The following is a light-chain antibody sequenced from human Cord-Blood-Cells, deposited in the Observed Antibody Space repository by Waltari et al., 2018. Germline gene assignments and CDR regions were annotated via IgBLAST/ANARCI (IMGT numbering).Light chain of an antibody. J-gene: IGLJ1*01. CDR3: SSYTSSSTYF. CDR2: DVS. Sequence: QSALTQPASVSGSPGQSITISCTGTSSDVGGYNYVSWYQQHQGKAPKLMIYDVSNRPAGVSSRFSGSKSGNTASLTISGLQAEDEADYYCSSYTSSSTYFFGTGTKFTVL. V-gene: IGLV2-14*01. CDR1: SSDVGGYNY.